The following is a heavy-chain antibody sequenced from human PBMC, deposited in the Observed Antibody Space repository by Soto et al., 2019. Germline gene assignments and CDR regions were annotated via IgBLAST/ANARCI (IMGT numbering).Heavy chain of an antibody. Sequence: SETLSLTCAVYGGSFIGYYWSWIRQSPGKGLESIGEINHSGSTNYNPSLKSRVTISVDTSKNQFSLKLSSVTAAGTAVYYCARGGVGYCSSTSCYATRYYYYGMDVWGQGTTVTVSS. CDR1: GGSFIGYY. D-gene: IGHD2-2*01. J-gene: IGHJ6*02. CDR2: INHSGST. CDR3: ARGGVGYCSSTSCYATRYYYYGMDV. V-gene: IGHV4-34*01.